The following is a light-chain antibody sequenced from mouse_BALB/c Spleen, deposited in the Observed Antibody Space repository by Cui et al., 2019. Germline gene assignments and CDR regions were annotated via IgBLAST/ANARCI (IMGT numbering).Light chain of an antibody. J-gene: IGKJ5*01. V-gene: IGKV4-70*01. CDR1: SSISY. Sequence: QIVLTQPPAIMSASPGEKVTMTCSASSSISYMHWYQQKPGTSPKRWIYDTSKLASGVPVRFSGSGSGTSYSLTISSMEAEDAATYYCHQRSSPFGAGTKLELK. CDR2: DTS. CDR3: HQRSSP.